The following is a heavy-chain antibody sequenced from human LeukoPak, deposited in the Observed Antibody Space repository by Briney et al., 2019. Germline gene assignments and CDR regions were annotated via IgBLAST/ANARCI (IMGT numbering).Heavy chain of an antibody. J-gene: IGHJ4*02. CDR2: IRSKTDGGTT. CDR1: GFTFSRYS. V-gene: IGHV3-15*05. D-gene: IGHD6-13*01. CDR3: TTLEYTSSWYLEY. Sequence: PGGSLRLSCAASGFTFSRYSMNWVRQAPGKGLEWVGRIRSKTDGGTTDYAAPVKGRFTISRDDSKNTLYLQMNSLKTEDTAVYFCTTLEYTSSWYLEYWGQGTLVTVSS.